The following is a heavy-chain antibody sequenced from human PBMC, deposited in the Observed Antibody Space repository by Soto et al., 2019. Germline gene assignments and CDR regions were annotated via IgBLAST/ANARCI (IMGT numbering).Heavy chain of an antibody. V-gene: IGHV1-24*01. CDR3: ATVLGPLDYYGSGSSNLDY. Sequence: ASVKVSCKVSGYTLTELSMHWVRQAPGKGLEWMGGFDPEDGETIYAQKFQGRVTMTEDTSTDTAYMELSSLRSEDTAVYYCATVLGPLDYYGSGSSNLDYWGQGTLVTVSS. J-gene: IGHJ4*02. CDR2: FDPEDGET. CDR1: GYTLTELS. D-gene: IGHD3-10*01.